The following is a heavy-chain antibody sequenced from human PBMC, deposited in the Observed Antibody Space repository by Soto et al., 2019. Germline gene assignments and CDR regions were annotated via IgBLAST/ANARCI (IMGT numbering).Heavy chain of an antibody. CDR3: AHKNVYSYGSYYFDY. CDR1: GFSLTTTTVG. V-gene: IGHV2-5*01. J-gene: IGHJ4*02. CDR2: IYPNDDK. Sequence: SGPTLVNPTQTLTLTCSFSGFSLTTTTVGVGWIRQPPGKALEWLALIYPNDDKRYSPSLKSRLSITKDTSKNQVVLTMTDMDTVDTATYYCAHKNVYSYGSYYFDYWGQGTLVSVSS. D-gene: IGHD5-18*01.